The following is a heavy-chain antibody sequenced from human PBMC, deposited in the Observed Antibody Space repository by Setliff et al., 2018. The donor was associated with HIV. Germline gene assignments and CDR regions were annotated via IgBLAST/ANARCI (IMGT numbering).Heavy chain of an antibody. CDR1: RGTFRNSA. V-gene: IGHV1-2*02. CDR3: ATGIPSDLDY. J-gene: IGHJ4*01. CDR2: INPETGDP. Sequence: ASVKVSCKASRGTFRNSAINWVRQAPGQGPEWVGWINPETGDPNYAQKFRGRVLMTRDTSITTAFLHVAKLTSDDTAIYYCATGIPSDLDYWGQGTLVTVSS. D-gene: IGHD2-21*01.